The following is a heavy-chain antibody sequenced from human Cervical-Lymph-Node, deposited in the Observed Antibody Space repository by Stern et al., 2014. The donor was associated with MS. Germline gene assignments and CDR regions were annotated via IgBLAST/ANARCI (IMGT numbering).Heavy chain of an antibody. V-gene: IGHV1-2*06. CDR3: ARERGRAGPAMADY. CDR1: GYSFKGNY. J-gene: IGHJ4*02. CDR2: TNPNSGDS. Sequence: DQLVESGAEVKKPGASVKVSCKAAGYSFKGNYIHWLRQAPGQGLEWMGRTNPNSGDSNYALKFQGRVTMTRDTSISTAYMNLNRLGIDDTAVYYCARERGRAGPAMADYWGQGTLVTVSS. D-gene: IGHD5-18*01.